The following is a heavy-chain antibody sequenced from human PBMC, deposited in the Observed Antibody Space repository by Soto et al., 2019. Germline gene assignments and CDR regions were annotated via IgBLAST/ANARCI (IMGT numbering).Heavy chain of an antibody. CDR2: IIPIFGTA. D-gene: IGHD3-22*01. J-gene: IGHJ1*01. CDR3: ASSFDSSGYYHVMGVCFQH. V-gene: IGHV1-69*13. Sequence: ASVKFSCKASGGTFSSYAISWVRQAPGQGLEWMGGIIPIFGTANYAQKFQGRVTITADESTSTAYMELSSLRSEDTAVYYCASSFDSSGYYHVMGVCFQHWGQGTLVTVSS. CDR1: GGTFSSYA.